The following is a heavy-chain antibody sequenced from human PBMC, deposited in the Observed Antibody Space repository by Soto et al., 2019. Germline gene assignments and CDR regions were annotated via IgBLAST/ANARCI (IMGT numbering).Heavy chain of an antibody. CDR2: IIPIFGTA. CDR3: ASTFMITFGGVIATHYYYYGMDV. D-gene: IGHD3-16*02. V-gene: IGHV1-69*13. CDR1: GGTFSSYA. J-gene: IGHJ6*02. Sequence: SVKVSCKASGGTFSSYAISWVRQAPGQGLEWIGGIIPIFGTANYAQKFQGRVTITADESTSTAYMELSSLRSEDTAVYYCASTFMITFGGVIATHYYYYGMDVWGQGTTVTVS.